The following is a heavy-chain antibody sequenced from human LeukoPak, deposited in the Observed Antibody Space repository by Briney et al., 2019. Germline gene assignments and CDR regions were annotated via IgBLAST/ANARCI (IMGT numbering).Heavy chain of an antibody. CDR3: ARVGSDSSGWRRFDY. CDR2: IIPIFGTA. J-gene: IGHJ4*02. Sequence: ASVKVSCKASGYTFTSYAMNWVRQAPGQGLEWMGGIIPIFGTANYAQKFQGRVTITADKSTSTAYMELSSLRSEDTAVYYCARVGSDSSGWRRFDYWGQGTLVTVSS. D-gene: IGHD6-19*01. CDR1: GYTFTSYA. V-gene: IGHV1-69*06.